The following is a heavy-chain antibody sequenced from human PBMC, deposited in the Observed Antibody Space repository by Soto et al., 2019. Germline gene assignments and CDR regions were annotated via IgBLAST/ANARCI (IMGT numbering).Heavy chain of an antibody. CDR1: GFAFSSYE. J-gene: IGHJ3*02. CDR3: TKEKSVMYSGYDAFDI. V-gene: IGHV3-48*03. D-gene: IGHD5-12*01. CDR2: ISSSGTI. Sequence: GGSLRLSCAASGFAFSSYEMDWVRQAPGKGLEWVAYISSSGTILYGDSVKGRFTISRDNADNSLYLQMNSLRAEDTAVYYCTKEKSVMYSGYDAFDIWGRGTMVTV.